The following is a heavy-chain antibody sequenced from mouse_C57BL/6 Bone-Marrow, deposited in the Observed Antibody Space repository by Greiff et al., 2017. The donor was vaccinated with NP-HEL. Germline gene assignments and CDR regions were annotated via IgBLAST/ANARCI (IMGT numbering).Heavy chain of an antibody. D-gene: IGHD1-1*01. Sequence: VQLQESGAELARPGASVKLSCKASGYTFTSYGISWVKQRTGQGLEWIGEIYPRSGNTYYNEKFKGKATLTADKSSSTAYMELRSLTSEDSAVYFCARSITTVVATGYFDDWGQGTTLTVSS. J-gene: IGHJ2*01. V-gene: IGHV1-81*01. CDR2: IYPRSGNT. CDR3: ARSITTVVATGYFDD. CDR1: GYTFTSYG.